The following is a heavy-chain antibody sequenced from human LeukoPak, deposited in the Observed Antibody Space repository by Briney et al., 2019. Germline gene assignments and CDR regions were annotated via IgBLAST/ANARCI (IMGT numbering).Heavy chain of an antibody. V-gene: IGHV4-59*12. CDR3: ARDIAVAGWVPLGY. D-gene: IGHD6-19*01. Sequence: PSETLSLTCTVSGGSISSYYWSWIRQPPGKGLEWIGYIYYSGSTNYNPSLKSRVTISVDTSKNQFSLKLSSVTAADTAVYYCARDIAVAGWVPLGYWGQGTLVTVSS. CDR1: GGSISSYY. CDR2: IYYSGST. J-gene: IGHJ4*02.